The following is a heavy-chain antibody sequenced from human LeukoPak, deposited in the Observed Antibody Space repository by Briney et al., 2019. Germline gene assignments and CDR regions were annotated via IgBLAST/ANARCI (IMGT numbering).Heavy chain of an antibody. CDR1: GFIFSSYS. D-gene: IGHD4-17*01. CDR3: ARLITVTTPNFDY. V-gene: IGHV4-34*01. Sequence: PGGSLRLSCAASGFIFSSYSMDWIRQPPGKGLEWIGEINHSGSTNYNPSLKSRVTISVDTPKNQFSLKLSSVTAADTAVYYCARLITVTTPNFDYWGQGTLVTVSS. CDR2: INHSGST. J-gene: IGHJ4*02.